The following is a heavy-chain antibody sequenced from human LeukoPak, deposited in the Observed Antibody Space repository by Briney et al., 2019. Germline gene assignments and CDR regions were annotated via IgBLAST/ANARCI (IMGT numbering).Heavy chain of an antibody. CDR2: IYYSGST. CDR1: GGSISNYY. V-gene: IGHV4-59*01. J-gene: IGHJ4*02. Sequence: SETLSLTCTVSGGSISNYYWNWIRQAPGRGLEWIGYIYYSGSTNYTPSLKSRVTISVDTSKNQFSLKSNSVTAADTAVYYCARSGRGSSAGFDYWGQGTLVTVSS. D-gene: IGHD3-10*01. CDR3: ARSGRGSSAGFDY.